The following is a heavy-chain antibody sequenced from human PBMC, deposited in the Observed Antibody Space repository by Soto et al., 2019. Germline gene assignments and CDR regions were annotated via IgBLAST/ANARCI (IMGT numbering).Heavy chain of an antibody. CDR3: AKVGLLLWFGNEYYFDD. D-gene: IGHD3-10*01. J-gene: IGHJ4*02. CDR2: ISGSGGST. Sequence: GGSLRLSCAASGFTFSSYAMSWVRQAPGKGLEWVSAISGSGGSTYYADSVKGRFTISRDNSKNTLYLQMNSLRAEDTAVYYCAKVGLLLWFGNEYYFDDWGQGTRVTVAS. V-gene: IGHV3-23*01. CDR1: GFTFSSYA.